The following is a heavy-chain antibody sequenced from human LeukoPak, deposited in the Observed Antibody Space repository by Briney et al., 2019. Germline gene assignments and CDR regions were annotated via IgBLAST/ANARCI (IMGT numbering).Heavy chain of an antibody. V-gene: IGHV1-8*01. Sequence: ASVKVSCKASGYTFTSYDINWVRQATGQGLEWMGWMNPNSGNTGYAQKFQGRATMTRNTSISTAYMELSSLRSEDTAVYYCARGPLLYCSSTSCYVDYWGQGTLVTVSS. CDR1: GYTFTSYD. CDR3: ARGPLLYCSSTSCYVDY. J-gene: IGHJ4*02. CDR2: MNPNSGNT. D-gene: IGHD2-2*01.